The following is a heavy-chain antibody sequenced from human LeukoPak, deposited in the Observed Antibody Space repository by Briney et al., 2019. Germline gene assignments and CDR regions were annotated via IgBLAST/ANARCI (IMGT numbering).Heavy chain of an antibody. CDR2: ISGSGGST. J-gene: IGHJ3*02. CDR1: GFTFSSYA. Sequence: SGGSLRLSCAASGFTFSSYAMSWVRQAPGKGLEWVSAISGSGGSTYYADSVKGRFTISRDNSKNTLYLQMNSLRAEDTAVYYCAKDGGGGPMSDAFDIWGQGTMVTVSS. D-gene: IGHD3-16*01. V-gene: IGHV3-23*01. CDR3: AKDGGGGPMSDAFDI.